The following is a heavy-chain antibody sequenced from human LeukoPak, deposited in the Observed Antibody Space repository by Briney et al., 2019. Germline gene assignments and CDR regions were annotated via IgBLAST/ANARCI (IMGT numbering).Heavy chain of an antibody. V-gene: IGHV3-7*01. CDR1: GFTFNRCW. D-gene: IGHD2-15*01. CDR2: INPDGRDT. Sequence: GGSLRLSCVVSGFTFNRCWMNWVRQAPGKGLEWVAHINPDGRDTYYVDSVKGRFTISRDNAKNSLYLQMNSLRAEDTAVYYCARLHCSGGSCYSFSDFDYWGQGTLVTVSS. CDR3: ARLHCSGGSCYSFSDFDY. J-gene: IGHJ4*02.